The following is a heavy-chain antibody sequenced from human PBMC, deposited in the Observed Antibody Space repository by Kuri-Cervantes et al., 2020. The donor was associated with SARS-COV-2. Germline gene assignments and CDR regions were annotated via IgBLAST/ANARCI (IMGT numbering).Heavy chain of an antibody. CDR3: ARDHSRSILTGPDFDY. J-gene: IGHJ4*02. Sequence: GESLKISCSASGFTFSSYAMHWVRQAPGKGLEWVSSISSSSSYIYYADSVKGRFTISRDNAKNSLYLQMNSLRAEDTAVYYCARDHSRSILTGPDFDYWGQGTLVTVSS. D-gene: IGHD3-9*01. CDR2: ISSSSSYI. CDR1: GFTFSSYA. V-gene: IGHV3-21*01.